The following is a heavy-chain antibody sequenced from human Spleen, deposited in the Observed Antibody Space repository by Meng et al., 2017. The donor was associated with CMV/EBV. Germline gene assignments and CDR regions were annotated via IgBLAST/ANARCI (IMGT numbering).Heavy chain of an antibody. J-gene: IGHJ4*02. D-gene: IGHD2-15*01. CDR2: ISTYNGYT. CDR3: ARGAPGGLDF. V-gene: IGHV1-18*01. Sequence: SCKASGYPFTTYGITWVRQAPGQGLEWMGWISTYNGYTNSAQSLRGRVTMTTDISTTTAYMELRTLRSDDTALYYCARGAPGGLDFWGQGTLVTVSS. CDR1: GYPFTTYG.